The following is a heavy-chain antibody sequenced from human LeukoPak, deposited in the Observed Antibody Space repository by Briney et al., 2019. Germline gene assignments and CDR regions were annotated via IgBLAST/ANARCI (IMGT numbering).Heavy chain of an antibody. V-gene: IGHV3-74*01. CDR3: ARDMWGTFAY. D-gene: IGHD7-27*01. CDR1: GFTFSSFW. CDR2: IPPDGSHT. J-gene: IGHJ4*02. Sequence: EGSLRFSCAASGFTFSSFWMHWGHQAPGKGLVRVSRIPPDGSHTTYAASAKPRFPISPANAKNTLYLQVSSLRAEDTAVYYCARDMWGTFAYWGQGALVTVSS.